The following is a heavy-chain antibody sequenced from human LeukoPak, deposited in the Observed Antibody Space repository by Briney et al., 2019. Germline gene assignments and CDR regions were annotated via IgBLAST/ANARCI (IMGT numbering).Heavy chain of an antibody. V-gene: IGHV4-4*07. CDR2: IYTSGTT. CDR1: GGSISSYY. Sequence: SETLSLTCTVSGGSISSYYWSWIRQPAGKGVEWIGRIYTSGTTNYNPSLKSRVTMSVDTSKNQFSLKLSSVTAADTAVYYCARHVAYYYDSSGYRNWFDPWGQGTLVTVSS. D-gene: IGHD3-22*01. CDR3: ARHVAYYYDSSGYRNWFDP. J-gene: IGHJ5*02.